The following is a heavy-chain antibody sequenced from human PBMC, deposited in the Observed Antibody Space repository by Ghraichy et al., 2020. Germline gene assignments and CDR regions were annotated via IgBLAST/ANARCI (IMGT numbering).Heavy chain of an antibody. J-gene: IGHJ2*01. CDR2: FDPEDGET. V-gene: IGHV1-24*01. Sequence: ASVKVSCKVSGYTLTELSMHWVRQAPGKGLEWMGGFDPEDGETIYAQKFQGRVTMTEDTSTDTAYMELSSLRSEDTAVYYCATDRTGDLPAYWYFDLWGRGTLVTVSS. D-gene: IGHD7-27*01. CDR3: ATDRTGDLPAYWYFDL. CDR1: GYTLTELS.